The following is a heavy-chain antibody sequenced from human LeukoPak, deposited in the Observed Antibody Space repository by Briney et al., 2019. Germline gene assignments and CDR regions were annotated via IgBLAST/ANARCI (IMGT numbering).Heavy chain of an antibody. CDR3: AREGIGVLNWYFDL. J-gene: IGHJ2*01. Sequence: GGSLRLSCTASGFEFPSYWMHWVRQAPGQGLVWVSRINTDGTSTNYADSVKGRFTVSRDNAKNTLYLQMNSLRAEDTAVYYCAREGIGVLNWYFDLWGRGTLVTVSS. CDR2: INTDGTST. V-gene: IGHV3-74*01. D-gene: IGHD3-16*01. CDR1: GFEFPSYW.